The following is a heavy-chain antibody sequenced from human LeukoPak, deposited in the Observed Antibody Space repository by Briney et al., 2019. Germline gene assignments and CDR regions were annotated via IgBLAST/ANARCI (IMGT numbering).Heavy chain of an antibody. J-gene: IGHJ4*02. CDR1: GYTFTNYG. D-gene: IGHD5-12*01. V-gene: IGHV1-2*04. CDR2: INPNSGGT. CDR3: ARDAAGWYSGYALYYFDY. Sequence: ASVKVSCKASGYTFTNYGISWVRQAPGQGLEWMGWINPNSGGTNYAQKFQGWVTMTRDTSISTAYMELSRLRSDDTAVYYCARDAAGWYSGYALYYFDYWGQGTLVTVSS.